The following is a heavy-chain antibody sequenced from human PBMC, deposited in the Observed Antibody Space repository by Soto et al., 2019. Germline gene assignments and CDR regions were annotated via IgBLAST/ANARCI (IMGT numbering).Heavy chain of an antibody. CDR2: IWYDGSNK. V-gene: IGHV3-33*01. CDR3: ASSYSSGCIDY. CDR1: GFTFSSYG. Sequence: QVQLVESGGGVVQPGRSLRLSCAASGFTFSSYGMHWVRQAPGKGLEWVAVIWYDGSNKYYADSVKGRFTISRDNPKNTLNLQMNSLRAEDTAVYYCASSYSSGCIDYWGQGTLVTVSS. J-gene: IGHJ4*02. D-gene: IGHD6-25*01.